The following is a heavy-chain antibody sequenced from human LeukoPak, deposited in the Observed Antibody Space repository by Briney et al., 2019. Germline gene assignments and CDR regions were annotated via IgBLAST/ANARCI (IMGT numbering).Heavy chain of an antibody. D-gene: IGHD5-18*01. V-gene: IGHV1-69*05. CDR2: IITIFGTA. J-gene: IGHJ4*02. CDR1: GGTFSSYA. CDR3: ARDLQQAPYYFDY. Sequence: SVKVSCKASGGTFSSYAISGVRQAPGQGLEWMGRIITIFGTANNAQKFQGRVTITTDESTSTAYMELSSLRSEDTAVYYCARDLQQAPYYFDYWGQGTLVTVSS.